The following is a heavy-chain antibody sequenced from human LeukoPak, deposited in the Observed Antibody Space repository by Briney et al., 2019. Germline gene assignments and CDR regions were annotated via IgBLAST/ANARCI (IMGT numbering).Heavy chain of an antibody. J-gene: IGHJ4*02. CDR2: ISYDGSNK. V-gene: IGHV3-30-3*01. CDR1: GFTFSSYA. D-gene: IGHD3-9*01. Sequence: GRSLRLSCAASGFTFSSYAMHWVRQAPGKGLEWVAVISYDGSNKYYADSVKGRFTISRDNSKNTLYLQMNSLRAEDTAVYCCARAYDILTGYYSSPPDYWGQGTLVTVSS. CDR3: ARAYDILTGYYSSPPDY.